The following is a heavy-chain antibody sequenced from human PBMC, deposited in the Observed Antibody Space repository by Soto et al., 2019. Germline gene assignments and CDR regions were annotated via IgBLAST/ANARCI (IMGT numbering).Heavy chain of an antibody. CDR1: GYVFTGYY. V-gene: IGHV1-2*02. Sequence: XSVKVSCNTSGYVFTGYYLHWVRQAPGQGLEWMGWINCRSGGTTYTQKFQGRVTLTMDTSTSTAYMELSSLISDDTALYYCMRGASDRDSSGYPYYFDPWGQGTLVTVSS. CDR2: INCRSGGT. D-gene: IGHD3-22*01. CDR3: MRGASDRDSSGYPYYFDP. J-gene: IGHJ5*02.